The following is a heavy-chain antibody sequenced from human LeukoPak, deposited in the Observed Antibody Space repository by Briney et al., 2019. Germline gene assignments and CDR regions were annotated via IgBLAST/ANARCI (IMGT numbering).Heavy chain of an antibody. V-gene: IGHV1-2*02. CDR1: GYTFTGYY. CDR2: INPNSGGT. CDR3: ARPPGVRGHGHFDY. D-gene: IGHD3-10*01. Sequence: ASVKVSCKASGYTFTGYYMHWVRQAPGQGLEWMGWINPNSGGTNYAQKFQGRVTMTRDTSISTAYMKLSRLRSDDTAVYYCARPPGVRGHGHFDYWGQGTLVTVSS. J-gene: IGHJ4*02.